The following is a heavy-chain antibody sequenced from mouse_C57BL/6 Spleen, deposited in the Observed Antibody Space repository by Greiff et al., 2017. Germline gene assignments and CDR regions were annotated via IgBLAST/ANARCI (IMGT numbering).Heavy chain of an antibody. CDR2: IYPRSGHT. Sequence: VQLQQSGAELARPGASVKLSCKASGYTFTSYGISWVKQRPGPGLEWIGEIYPRSGHTYYNEKFKGKAPLPADKSSSTAYMELRSLTSDDSAVYFCARIGEYGGQGTSVTVSS. J-gene: IGHJ4*01. V-gene: IGHV1-81*01. CDR1: GYTFTSYG. CDR3: ARIGEY. D-gene: IGHD2-14*01.